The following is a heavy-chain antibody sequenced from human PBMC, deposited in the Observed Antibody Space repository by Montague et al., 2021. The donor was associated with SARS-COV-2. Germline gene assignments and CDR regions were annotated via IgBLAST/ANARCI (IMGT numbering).Heavy chain of an antibody. CDR1: GGSISSSSYY. Sequence: SQTLSLTCTVSGGSISSSSYYWGWIRQPPGKGLEWIGSVYYSGSTYYNPSLKSRVTISVDTSKNQFSLKLSSVTAADTAVYYCARGGSLRFEISIGPRHYYYGMDVWGQGTTVTVSS. CDR2: VYYSGST. CDR3: ARGGSLRFEISIGPRHYYYGMDV. D-gene: IGHD3-3*01. J-gene: IGHJ6*02. V-gene: IGHV4-39*07.